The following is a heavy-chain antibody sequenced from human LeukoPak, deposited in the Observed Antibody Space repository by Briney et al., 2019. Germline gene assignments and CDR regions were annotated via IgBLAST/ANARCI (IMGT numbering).Heavy chain of an antibody. Sequence: GGSLRLSCAASGFTFNSYAMNWVRQAPGKGLEWVSVIYSGGSTYYADSVKGRFTISRDNSKNTLYLQMNSLRADDTAVYYCARHDWFDPWGQGTLVTVSS. CDR1: GFTFNSYA. CDR2: IYSGGST. D-gene: IGHD3-3*01. CDR3: ARHDWFDP. J-gene: IGHJ5*02. V-gene: IGHV3-23*03.